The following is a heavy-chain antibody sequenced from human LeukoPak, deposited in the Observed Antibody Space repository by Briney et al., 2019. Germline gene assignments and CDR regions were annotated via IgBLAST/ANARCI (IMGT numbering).Heavy chain of an antibody. J-gene: IGHJ4*02. D-gene: IGHD2-15*01. Sequence: SETLSLTCTVSGGSISSYYWSWIRQPAGKGLEWIGRIYTSGSTNYNPSLKSRVTMSVDTSKNQFSLKLSSVTAADTAVYYCARHHCSGGSCYSLDFDYWGQGTLVTVSS. CDR2: IYTSGST. CDR3: ARHHCSGGSCYSLDFDY. CDR1: GGSISSYY. V-gene: IGHV4-4*07.